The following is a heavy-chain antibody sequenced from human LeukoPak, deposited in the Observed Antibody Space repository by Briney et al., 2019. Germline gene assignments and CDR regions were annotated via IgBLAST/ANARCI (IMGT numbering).Heavy chain of an antibody. Sequence: GGSLRLSCAASGFTFSSFAMSWVRQAPGKGLEWVSSISGSGASTYYADSVKGRLTISRDNSKNTLYLQMNSLRAEDTAVYYCAKGRGSPFYFEYWGQGTLVTVPS. CDR2: ISGSGAST. V-gene: IGHV3-23*01. CDR1: GFTFSSFA. CDR3: AKGRGSPFYFEY. J-gene: IGHJ4*02. D-gene: IGHD1-26*01.